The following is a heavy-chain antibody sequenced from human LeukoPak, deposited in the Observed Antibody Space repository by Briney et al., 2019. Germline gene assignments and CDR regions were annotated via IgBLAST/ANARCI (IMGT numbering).Heavy chain of an antibody. CDR2: IYYSGST. D-gene: IGHD6-13*01. V-gene: IGHV4-39*01. Sequence: PSETLSLTCTVSGGSISSSSYYWGWIRQPPGTGLEWIGSIYYSGSTYYNPSLKSRVTISVDTSKNQFSLKLSSVTAADTAVYYCARHPRWQQLVHNWFDPWGQGTLVTVSS. J-gene: IGHJ5*02. CDR1: GGSISSSSYY. CDR3: ARHPRWQQLVHNWFDP.